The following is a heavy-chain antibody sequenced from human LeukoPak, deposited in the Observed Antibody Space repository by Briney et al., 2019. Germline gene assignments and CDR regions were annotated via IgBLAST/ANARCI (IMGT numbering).Heavy chain of an antibody. CDR2: ISAYNGNT. J-gene: IGHJ1*01. CDR1: GYTFTSYG. CDR3: ARDDYGDESAEYFQH. Sequence: ASVKVSCKASGYTFTSYGISWVRQAPGQGLEWMGWISAYNGNTNYAQKLQGRVTMTTDTSTSTAYMELRSLRSDDTAVYYCARDDYGDESAEYFQHWGQGTLVTASS. V-gene: IGHV1-18*01. D-gene: IGHD4-17*01.